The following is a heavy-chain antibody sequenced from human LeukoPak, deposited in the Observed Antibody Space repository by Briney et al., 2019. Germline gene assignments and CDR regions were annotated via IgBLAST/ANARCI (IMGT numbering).Heavy chain of an antibody. D-gene: IGHD6-19*01. CDR2: ISWNSGSI. Sequence: GRSLRLSCAASGFTFDDYAMHWVRQAPGKGLEWVSGISWNSGSIGYADSVKGRFTISRDNAKNPLYLRMNSLRAEDTALYYCAKDISAVAGSFDYWGQGTLVTVSS. CDR3: AKDISAVAGSFDY. V-gene: IGHV3-9*01. CDR1: GFTFDDYA. J-gene: IGHJ4*02.